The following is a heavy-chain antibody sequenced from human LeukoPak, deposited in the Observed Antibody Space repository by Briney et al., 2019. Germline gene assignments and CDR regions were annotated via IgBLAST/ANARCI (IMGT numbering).Heavy chain of an antibody. D-gene: IGHD6-19*01. Sequence: ASVKVSCKASGYTFTSYGISWVRQAPGQGLEWMGWISAYNGNTNYAQKLQGRVTMTTDTSTSTAYMELRSLRSDDTAVYYCARVPGLAGTEYPDYWGQGTLATVSS. CDR1: GYTFTSYG. V-gene: IGHV1-18*01. CDR3: ARVPGLAGTEYPDY. CDR2: ISAYNGNT. J-gene: IGHJ4*02.